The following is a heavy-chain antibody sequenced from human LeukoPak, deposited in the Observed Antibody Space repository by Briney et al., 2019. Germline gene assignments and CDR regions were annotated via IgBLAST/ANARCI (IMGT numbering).Heavy chain of an antibody. D-gene: IGHD6-19*01. J-gene: IGHJ4*02. CDR1: GFTFSNAW. CDR2: ISSSSSTI. V-gene: IGHV3-48*01. CDR3: ARASSSGYFDY. Sequence: GGSLRLSCAASGFTFSNAWMSWVRQAPGKGLEWVSYISSSSSTIYYADSVKGRFTISRDNAKNSLYLQMNSLRAEDTAVYYCARASSSGYFDYWGQGTLVTVSS.